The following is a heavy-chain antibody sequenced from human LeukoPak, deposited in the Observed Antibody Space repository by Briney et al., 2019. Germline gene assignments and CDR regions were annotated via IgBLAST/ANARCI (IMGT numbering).Heavy chain of an antibody. CDR3: ARDGWGRDGYRADDY. CDR1: GFTFSSYW. D-gene: IGHD5-24*01. Sequence: GGSLRLSCAASGFTFSSYWMHWVRQAPGKGLVWVSRINSDGSSTSYADSVKGRFTISRDNAKKTLYLQMNSLRAEDTAVYYCARDGWGRDGYRADDYWGQGTLVTVSS. CDR2: INSDGSST. J-gene: IGHJ4*02. V-gene: IGHV3-74*01.